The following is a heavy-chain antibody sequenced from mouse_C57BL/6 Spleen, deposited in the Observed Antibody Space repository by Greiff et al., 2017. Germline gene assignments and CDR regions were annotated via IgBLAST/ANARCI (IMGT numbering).Heavy chain of an antibody. CDR2: LDPETGGT. J-gene: IGHJ4*01. V-gene: IGHV1-15*01. D-gene: IGHD2-1*01. Sequence: QVQLQQSGAELVRPGASVTLSCKASGYTFTDYEMHWVKQTPVHGLEWIGALDPETGGTAYNQKFKGKAIMTADKSSSTAYMELRSLTSEDSAVYYCTRLNYDYAMDYWGQGTSVTVSS. CDR3: TRLNYDYAMDY. CDR1: GYTFTDYE.